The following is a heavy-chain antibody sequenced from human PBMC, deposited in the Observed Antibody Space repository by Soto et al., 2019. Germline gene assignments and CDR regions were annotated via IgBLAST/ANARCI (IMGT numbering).Heavy chain of an antibody. Sequence: SETLSLTCAVYGGSFSGYYWSWIRQPPGKGLEWSGEINYSGSTNYNPSLKSRVTISVDTSENQFSLKLSSVTAADTAVYYCARHFSLPSLGVTTRGDYYGMDVWGQGTTVTVSS. V-gene: IGHV4-34*01. CDR1: GGSFSGYY. D-gene: IGHD3-16*01. J-gene: IGHJ6*02. CDR3: ARHFSLPSLGVTTRGDYYGMDV. CDR2: INYSGST.